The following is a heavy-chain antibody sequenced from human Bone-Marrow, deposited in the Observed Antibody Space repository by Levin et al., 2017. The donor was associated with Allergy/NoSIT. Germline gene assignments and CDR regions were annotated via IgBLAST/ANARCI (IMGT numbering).Heavy chain of an antibody. CDR1: GFTFNSYA. J-gene: IGHJ4*02. Sequence: GESLKISCAASGFTFNSYAMTWVRQAPGRGLEWVSYIGGRGTTTYYADSVKGRFSISRDNAKDSLYLQMSSLRAEDTAVYYCARVRGHFDYWGQGTLVTVSS. D-gene: IGHD1-26*01. CDR2: IGGRGTTT. CDR3: ARVRGHFDY. V-gene: IGHV3-48*01.